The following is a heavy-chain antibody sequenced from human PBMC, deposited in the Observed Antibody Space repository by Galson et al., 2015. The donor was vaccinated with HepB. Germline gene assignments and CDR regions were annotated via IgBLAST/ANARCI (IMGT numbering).Heavy chain of an antibody. D-gene: IGHD5-24*01. V-gene: IGHV3-11*05. CDR2: ISSSSSYT. CDR3: ARVEMATVYWYFDL. Sequence: SLRLSCAASGFTFSDYYMSWIRQAPGKGLEWVSYISSSSSYTYYADSVKGRFTISRDNAKNSLYLQMNSLRAEDTAVYYCARVEMATVYWYFDLWGRGTLVTVSS. J-gene: IGHJ2*01. CDR1: GFTFSDYY.